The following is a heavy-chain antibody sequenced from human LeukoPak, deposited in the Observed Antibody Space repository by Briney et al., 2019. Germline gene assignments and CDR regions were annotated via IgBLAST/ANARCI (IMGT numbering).Heavy chain of an antibody. CDR3: ASEALYSSSFDY. CDR2: IYYSGST. V-gene: IGHV4-39*07. J-gene: IGHJ4*02. D-gene: IGHD6-13*01. CDR1: GGSISSSSYY. Sequence: SETLSLTCTVSGGSISSSSYYWGWIRQPPGKGLEWIGSIYYSGSTYYNPSLKSRVTISVDTSKNQFSLKLSSVTAADTAVYYCASEALYSSSFDYWGQGTLVTVSS.